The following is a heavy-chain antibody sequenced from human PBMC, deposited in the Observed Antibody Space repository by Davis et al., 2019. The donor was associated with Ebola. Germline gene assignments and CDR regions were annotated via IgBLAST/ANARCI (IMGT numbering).Heavy chain of an antibody. Sequence: GGSLRLSCAASGFAFTSNAMHWVRQAPGKGLEWVALISYDGSNKYYADSVKGRFTISRDNSKNTLYLQINSLRAEDTAVYYCAKDLWYNFDYWGQGTLVTVSS. CDR3: AKDLWYNFDY. D-gene: IGHD1-1*01. CDR2: ISYDGSNK. V-gene: IGHV3-30-3*01. CDR1: GFAFTSNA. J-gene: IGHJ4*02.